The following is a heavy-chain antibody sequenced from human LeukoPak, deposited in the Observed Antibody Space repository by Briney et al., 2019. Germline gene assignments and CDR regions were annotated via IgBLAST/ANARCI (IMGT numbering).Heavy chain of an antibody. J-gene: IGHJ5*02. D-gene: IGHD6-19*01. CDR1: GYTFTSYG. Sequence: GASVKVSCKASGYTFTSYGISWVRQAPGQGLEWMGWIDTNTGNPNYAQGFTGRFVFSLDNSVTTAYLQISGLKSEDTAVYYCARIAEAGPQVHWFDPWGQGTLVTVSS. CDR3: ARIAEAGPQVHWFDP. V-gene: IGHV7-4-1*02. CDR2: IDTNTGNP.